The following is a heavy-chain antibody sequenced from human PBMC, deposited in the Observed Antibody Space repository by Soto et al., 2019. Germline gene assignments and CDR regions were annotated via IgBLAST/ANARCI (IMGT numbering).Heavy chain of an antibody. V-gene: IGHV1-69*12. Sequence: QVQLVQSGAEVKKPGSSVKVSCKASGGTFSNYALDWVRQAPGQGLEWMGGIIPIFGTVRHAQTLQGRVTITADESTATANMELSRRRYEDTAMYYWATGGKRDYYDHSGWRWGQGTLVTVSS. CDR3: ATGGKRDYYDHSGWR. J-gene: IGHJ1*01. CDR2: IIPIFGTV. CDR1: GGTFSNYA. D-gene: IGHD3-22*01.